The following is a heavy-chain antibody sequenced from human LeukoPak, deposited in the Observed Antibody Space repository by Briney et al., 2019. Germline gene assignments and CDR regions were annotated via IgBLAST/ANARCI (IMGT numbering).Heavy chain of an antibody. CDR1: GGSSSSSGDS. V-gene: IGHV4-39*07. J-gene: IGHJ4*02. Sequence: SETLSLTCTVFGGSSSSSGDSCGWIRQPPGKGLEWIGTMYYGGSTYYNPSLKSRVTILGDTSKNQFSLKLTSVTAADTAVYYCAREGWHCTNGVCYKSFDYWGQGTLVTVSS. D-gene: IGHD2-8*01. CDR3: AREGWHCTNGVCYKSFDY. CDR2: MYYGGST.